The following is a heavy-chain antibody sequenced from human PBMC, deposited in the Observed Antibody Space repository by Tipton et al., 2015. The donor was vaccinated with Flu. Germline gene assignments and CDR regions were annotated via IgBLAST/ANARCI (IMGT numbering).Heavy chain of an antibody. CDR1: GGSISGHY. CDR2: IYFSGST. D-gene: IGHD1-26*01. V-gene: IGHV4-59*11. J-gene: IGHJ4*02. CDR3: ARGSYGELLYFDY. Sequence: TLSLTCSVSGGSISGHYWNWIRQPPGKGLEWIGYIYFSGSTEYNPSLRSRVTISLDTSKKHFSLNLSSVIAADTAMYYCARGSYGELLYFDYWGQGTLGMVS.